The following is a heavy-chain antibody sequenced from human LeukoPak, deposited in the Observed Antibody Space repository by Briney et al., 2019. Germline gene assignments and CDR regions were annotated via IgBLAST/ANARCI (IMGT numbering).Heavy chain of an antibody. J-gene: IGHJ1*01. CDR3: ARVGAVAGIRYFQH. D-gene: IGHD6-19*01. CDR1: GGSISSSSYY. Sequence: SETLSLTCTVSGGSISSSSYYWGWIRQPPGKGLEWIVSIYYSGSTYYNPSLKSRVTISVDTSKNQFSLKLSSVTAADTAVYYCARVGAVAGIRYFQHWGQGTLVTVSS. V-gene: IGHV4-39*07. CDR2: IYYSGST.